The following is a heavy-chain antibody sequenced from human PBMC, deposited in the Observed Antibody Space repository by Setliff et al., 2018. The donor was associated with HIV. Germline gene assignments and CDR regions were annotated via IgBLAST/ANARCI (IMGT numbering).Heavy chain of an antibody. V-gene: IGHV4-38-2*02. CDR3: ARAGSAAASPLDY. CDR1: GYSISSGYY. D-gene: IGHD6-6*01. J-gene: IGHJ4*02. CDR2: IYHSGST. Sequence: LSLTCSVSGYSISSGYYWGWIRQPPGKGLEWIGSIYHSGSTYYNPSLKSRVTISIDTSKNQFSLELTSVTAADTAVYYCARAGSAAASPLDYWGQGTLVTVSS.